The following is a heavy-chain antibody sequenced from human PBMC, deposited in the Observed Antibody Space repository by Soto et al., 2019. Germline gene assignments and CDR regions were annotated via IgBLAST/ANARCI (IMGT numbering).Heavy chain of an antibody. D-gene: IGHD4-17*01. CDR3: ARELTTTADGTRFDP. V-gene: IGHV3-48*01. CDR2: ISSSSSTI. J-gene: IGHJ5*02. CDR1: GFTFSSYS. Sequence: PGGSLRLSCAASGFTFSSYSMNWVRQAPGKGLEWVSYISSSSSTIYYVDSVRGRFTISRDNSQNTLSVQMDSLSPEDTAIYYCARELTTTADGTRFDPWGQGTLVTVSS.